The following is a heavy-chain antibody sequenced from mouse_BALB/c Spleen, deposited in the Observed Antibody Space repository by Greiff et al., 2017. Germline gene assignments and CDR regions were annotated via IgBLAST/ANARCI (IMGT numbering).Heavy chain of an antibody. J-gene: IGHJ4*01. CDR1: GFTFSSYT. V-gene: IGHV5-12-2*01. Sequence: EVMLVESGGGLVQPGGSLKLSCAASGFTFSSYTMYWVRQTPEKRLEWVAYISNGGGSTYYPDNVKGRFTISRDNAKNTLYLQMSSLKSEDTAMYYCARPYDHDGYCAMDYWGQGTSVTVSS. CDR3: ARPYDHDGYCAMDY. D-gene: IGHD2-4*01. CDR2: ISNGGGST.